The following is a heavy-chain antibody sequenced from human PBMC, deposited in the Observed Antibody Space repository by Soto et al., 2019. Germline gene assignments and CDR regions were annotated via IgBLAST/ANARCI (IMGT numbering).Heavy chain of an antibody. J-gene: IGHJ4*02. Sequence: ASVKVSCKASGYTFTSYGISWVRQAPGQGLEWVGWISAYNGNTNYAQKLQGRVTMTTDTSTSTAYMELRSLRSDDTAVYYCARDGYDSSGYYVDGFDYWGQGTLVTVSS. CDR1: GYTFTSYG. V-gene: IGHV1-18*04. D-gene: IGHD3-22*01. CDR3: ARDGYDSSGYYVDGFDY. CDR2: ISAYNGNT.